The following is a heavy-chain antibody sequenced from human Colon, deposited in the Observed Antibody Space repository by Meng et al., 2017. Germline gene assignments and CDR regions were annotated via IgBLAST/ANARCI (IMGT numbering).Heavy chain of an antibody. CDR2: SRKKANSYTT. CDR1: GFTFGDHH. J-gene: IGHJ3*01. CDR3: VRGRASGAFDV. Sequence: GGSLSLSCAASGFTFGDHHMDWVRQAPGKGLEWVGRSRKKANSYTTEYAAPVKGRFAISGDDSKNSVYLQMNSLKTEDTAVYYCVRGRASGAFDVWGQGTLVTVSS. V-gene: IGHV3-72*01.